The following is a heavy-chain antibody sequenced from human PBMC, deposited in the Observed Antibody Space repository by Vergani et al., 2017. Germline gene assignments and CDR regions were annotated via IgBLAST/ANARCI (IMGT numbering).Heavy chain of an antibody. Sequence: LQLVESGGGLVQPGGSLRLSCAASGSTVSGNYMTWVRQAPGKGLEWVAVISYDGSYKYYADSVKGRFTISRDNPKNTLYLQMNSLRAEDTAVYYCAKSASYYDSSGYYYFDYWGQGTLVTVSS. V-gene: IGHV3-30*18. CDR3: AKSASYYDSSGYYYFDY. CDR1: GSTVSGNY. CDR2: ISYDGSYK. D-gene: IGHD3-22*01. J-gene: IGHJ4*02.